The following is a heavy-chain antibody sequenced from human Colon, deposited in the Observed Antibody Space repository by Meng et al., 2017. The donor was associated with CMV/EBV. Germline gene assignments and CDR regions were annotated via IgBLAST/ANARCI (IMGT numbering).Heavy chain of an antibody. CDR1: GVSVSTNI. Sequence: GGSLRLSCAASGVSVSTNIMNWVRQAPGKGLEWVSLIHASGTTYYADSVKGRFTISGDDSKNTLYLQMNSLRAEDTAVYYCARKPNYLGMDVWGHGTTVTVSS. CDR3: ARKPNYLGMDV. J-gene: IGHJ6*02. CDR2: IHASGTT. V-gene: IGHV3-53*01.